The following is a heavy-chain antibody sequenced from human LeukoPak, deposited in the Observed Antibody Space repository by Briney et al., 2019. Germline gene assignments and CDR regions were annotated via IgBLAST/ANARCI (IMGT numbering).Heavy chain of an antibody. CDR3: ARRRAEVADLTFDY. CDR1: GGSISSSSYY. J-gene: IGHJ4*02. CDR2: IYYSGST. Sequence: SETLSLTCTVSGGSISSSSYYWGWIRQPPGKGLEWIGSIYYSGSTYYNPSLKSRVTISVDTSKNQFSLKLSSVTAADTAVYYCARRRAEVADLTFDYWGQGTLVTVSS. D-gene: IGHD4/OR15-4a*01. V-gene: IGHV4-39*01.